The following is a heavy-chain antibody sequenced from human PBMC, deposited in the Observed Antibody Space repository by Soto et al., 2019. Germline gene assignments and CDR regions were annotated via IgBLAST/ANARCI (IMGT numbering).Heavy chain of an antibody. CDR3: ARDFSVHYSPAVL. Sequence: ASVKVSCKASGYTFTSYYIHWVRQAPGQGLEWVGVINPGGGSTSYAQKFHGRVSMTRDTSTSTVYMELSSLRAEDTAVYCGARDFSVHYSPAVLWGQGTLVTVSS. D-gene: IGHD2-21*01. CDR2: INPGGGST. V-gene: IGHV1-46*01. J-gene: IGHJ4*02. CDR1: GYTFTSYY.